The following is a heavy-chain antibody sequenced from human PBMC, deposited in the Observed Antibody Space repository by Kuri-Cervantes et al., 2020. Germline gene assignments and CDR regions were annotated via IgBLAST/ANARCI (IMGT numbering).Heavy chain of an antibody. V-gene: IGHV1-2*02. CDR3: ARAANGIAVAGRGYYFDY. D-gene: IGHD6-19*01. Sequence: ASVKVSCKASGYTFTGYHMHWVRQAPGQGLEWMGWINPNSGGTNYAQKFQGRVTMTRDTSISTAYMELSMLRSDDTAVYYCARAANGIAVAGRGYYFDYWGQGTLVTVSS. J-gene: IGHJ4*02. CDR1: GYTFTGYH. CDR2: INPNSGGT.